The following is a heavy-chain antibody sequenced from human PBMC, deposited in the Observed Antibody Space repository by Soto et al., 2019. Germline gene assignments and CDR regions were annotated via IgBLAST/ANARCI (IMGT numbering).Heavy chain of an antibody. V-gene: IGHV1-2*04. CDR2: INPNSGDT. J-gene: IGHJ4*02. Sequence: QVQLLQSGAELKKPGASVKVSCKASGYIFTGYYMHWVRQAPGQGLEWMGWINPNSGDTNYTQKFQGWVTMTRDTSLHTAYMELSKVRSDGTGGYFCAASRISIAVAGETEYYFDYWGQGTPVTVSS. D-gene: IGHD6-19*01. CDR3: AASRISIAVAGETEYYFDY. CDR1: GYIFTGYY.